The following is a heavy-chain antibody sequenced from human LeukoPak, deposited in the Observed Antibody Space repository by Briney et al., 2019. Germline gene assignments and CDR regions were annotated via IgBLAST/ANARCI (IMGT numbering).Heavy chain of an antibody. CDR1: GFTFYNYA. CDR2: LIDSGDTT. CDR3: AKDQRGVRFQRTRPDY. V-gene: IGHV3-23*01. Sequence: PWGSLRLSCAASGFTFYNYAMSWVRQAPGKGLEWVSALIDSGDTTYYADSVKGRFTISRDNSKNTLFLQMNSLTAEDTAIYYCAKDQRGVRFQRTRPDYWGQGTLVTVSS. J-gene: IGHJ4*02. D-gene: IGHD1/OR15-1a*01.